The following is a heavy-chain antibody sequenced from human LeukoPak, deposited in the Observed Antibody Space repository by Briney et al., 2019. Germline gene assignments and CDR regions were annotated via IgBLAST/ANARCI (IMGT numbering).Heavy chain of an antibody. CDR3: ARVGVLRYSDWFGYNWFDP. Sequence: SETLSLTCAVYGGSFSGYYWSWIRQPPGKGLEWIGEINHSGSTNYNPSLKSRVTISVDTSKNQFSLKLSSVTAADTAVYYCARVGVLRYSDWFGYNWFDPWGQGTLVTVSS. D-gene: IGHD3-9*01. CDR1: GGSFSGYY. J-gene: IGHJ5*02. V-gene: IGHV4-34*01. CDR2: INHSGST.